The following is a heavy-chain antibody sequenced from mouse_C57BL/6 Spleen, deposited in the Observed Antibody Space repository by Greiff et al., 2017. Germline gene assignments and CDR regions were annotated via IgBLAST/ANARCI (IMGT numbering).Heavy chain of an antibody. D-gene: IGHD2-5*01. CDR3: TSSNYVGDD. J-gene: IGHJ2*01. Sequence: VHVKQSGAELVRPGASVKLSCTASGFNIKDDYMHWVKQRPEQGLEWIGWIDPGNGDTEYASKFQGKATITADTSSNTAYLQLSSLTSDDTAVYYCTSSNYVGDDWCQGTTRSGSS. CDR2: IDPGNGDT. CDR1: GFNIKDDY. V-gene: IGHV14-4*01.